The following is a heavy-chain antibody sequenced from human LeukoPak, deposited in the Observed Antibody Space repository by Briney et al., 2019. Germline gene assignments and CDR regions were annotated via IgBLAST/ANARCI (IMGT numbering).Heavy chain of an antibody. CDR1: GFTFSDHY. V-gene: IGHV3-7*01. D-gene: IGHD5-12*01. CDR3: ARDLKYSGHVVDY. J-gene: IGHJ4*02. Sequence: PGGSLRLSCAASGFTFSDHYMDWIRQAPGKGLEWVANIKQDGSEKYYVDSVKGRFTISRDNAKSSLYLQMNSLRAEDTAVYYCARDLKYSGHVVDYWGQGTLVTVSS. CDR2: IKQDGSEK.